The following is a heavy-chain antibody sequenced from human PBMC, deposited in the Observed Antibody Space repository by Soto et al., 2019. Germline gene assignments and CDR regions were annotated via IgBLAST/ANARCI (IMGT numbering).Heavy chain of an antibody. CDR2: TYYRSKWYY. Sequence: PSQTLSLTCAITGDSVSSNSAGWSWVRQSPSRGLEWLGRTYYRSKWYYEYAVSVRGRITINPDTSKNQYSLQLNAVTPEDTAVYFCARGEQYSGKIFDYWGQGTLVTVSS. V-gene: IGHV6-1*01. CDR3: ARGEQYSGKIFDY. CDR1: GDSVSSNSAG. D-gene: IGHD1-26*01. J-gene: IGHJ4*01.